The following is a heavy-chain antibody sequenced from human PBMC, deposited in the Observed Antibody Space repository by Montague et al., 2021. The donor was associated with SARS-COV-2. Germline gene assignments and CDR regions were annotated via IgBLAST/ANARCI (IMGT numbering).Heavy chain of an antibody. V-gene: IGHV4-59*01. CDR3: GGGGGSGYRYYFDY. D-gene: IGHD3-22*01. Sequence: SETLSLTCTVPGGSISSYYWNWIRQPPGKGLEWIGYIYYSGRTXXXPSXXXRVTISVDTSKNQFSLKLSSVTAADTAVYYCGGGGGSGYRYYFDYWGQGSLVTVSS. CDR1: GGSISSYY. J-gene: IGHJ4*02. CDR2: IYYSGRT.